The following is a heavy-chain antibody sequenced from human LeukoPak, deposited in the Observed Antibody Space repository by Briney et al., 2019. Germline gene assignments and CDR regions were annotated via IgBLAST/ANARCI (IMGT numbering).Heavy chain of an antibody. CDR1: GGSFSGYY. D-gene: IGHD3-3*01. V-gene: IGHV4-34*01. CDR3: ARCTSEDFWSVGRWFDP. CDR2: INHSGST. J-gene: IGHJ5*02. Sequence: PSETLSLTCAVYGGSFSGYYWSWIRQPPGKGLEWIGEINHSGSTNYNPSLKSRVTISVDTSKNQFSLKLSSVTAADTAVYYCARCTSEDFWSVGRWFDPWGQGTLVTVSS.